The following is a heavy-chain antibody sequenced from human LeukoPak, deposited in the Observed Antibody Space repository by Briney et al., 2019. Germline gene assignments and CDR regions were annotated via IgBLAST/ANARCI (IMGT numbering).Heavy chain of an antibody. CDR1: GFAFSSYD. CDR2: IGHAGDT. Sequence: PGGSLRLPCAASGFAFSSYDMHWVRQVSGKGLEWVSAIGHAGDTYYADSVKGRFTISREDAKNYFFLQMNSLRAGGTAVYFCATKLAAVTGLDYWGQGTLVTVSS. V-gene: IGHV3-13*01. CDR3: ATKLAAVTGLDY. D-gene: IGHD6-13*01. J-gene: IGHJ4*02.